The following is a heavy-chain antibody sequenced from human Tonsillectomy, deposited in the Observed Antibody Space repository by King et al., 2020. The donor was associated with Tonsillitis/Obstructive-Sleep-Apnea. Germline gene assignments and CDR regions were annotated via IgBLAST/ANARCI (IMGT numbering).Heavy chain of an antibody. CDR1: GFTFGDYA. D-gene: IGHD3-3*01. CDR3: TRDVLITIFGVVLGYYMDV. Sequence: VQLVESGGGLVKPGRSLRLSCIASGFTFGDYAMSWLRQAPGKGLEWVGFIRSKAYGGTTEYAASVKGRFTISRDDPKSIAYLQMNSLKTEDTAVYYCTRDVLITIFGVVLGYYMDVWGKGTTVTVSS. V-gene: IGHV3-49*05. J-gene: IGHJ6*03. CDR2: IRSKAYGGTT.